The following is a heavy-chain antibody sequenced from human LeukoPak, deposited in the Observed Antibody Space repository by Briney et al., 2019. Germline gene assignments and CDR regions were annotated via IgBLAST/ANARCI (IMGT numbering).Heavy chain of an antibody. CDR3: ARQKAIGVEAYYYYGMDV. Sequence: PSETLSLTCTVSGGSVSSGSYYWGWIRQPPGKGLKWIGSFYYSGSTYYNPSLKSRATISVDTSKNQFSLKLSSVTAADTAVYYCARQKAIGVEAYYYYGMDVWGQGTTVTVSS. CDR1: GGSVSSGSYY. D-gene: IGHD2-21*01. V-gene: IGHV4-39*01. J-gene: IGHJ6*02. CDR2: FYYSGST.